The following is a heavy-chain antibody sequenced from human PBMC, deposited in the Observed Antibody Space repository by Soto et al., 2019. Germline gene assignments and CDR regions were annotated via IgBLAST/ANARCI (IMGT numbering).Heavy chain of an antibody. J-gene: IGHJ3*02. Sequence: SGLTFSRYSMNWVRQAPGKGLEWVSSISSSSSYIYYADSVKGRFTISRDNAKNSLYLQMNSLRAEDTAVYYCAPVVARDAFDIWGQGTMVT. CDR1: GLTFSRYS. D-gene: IGHD2-21*01. CDR3: APVVARDAFDI. CDR2: ISSSSSYI. V-gene: IGHV3-21*01.